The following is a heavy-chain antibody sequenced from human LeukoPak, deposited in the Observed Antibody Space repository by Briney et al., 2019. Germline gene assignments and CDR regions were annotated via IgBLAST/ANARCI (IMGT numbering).Heavy chain of an antibody. CDR3: ARGRGYSYGTFDS. CDR1: GGSMSSYY. V-gene: IGHV4-59*01. CDR2: IYHSGST. Sequence: SETLSLTCTVSGGSMSSYYWSWLRQPPGMGLEWIAYIYHSGSTNYNPSLKSRVTISVDTSKNQCSLNLSSVTAADTAIYYCARGRGYSYGTFDSWGQGTLVTVSS. D-gene: IGHD5-18*01. J-gene: IGHJ4*02.